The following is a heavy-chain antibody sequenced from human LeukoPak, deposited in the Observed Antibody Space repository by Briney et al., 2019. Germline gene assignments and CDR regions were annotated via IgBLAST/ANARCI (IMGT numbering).Heavy chain of an antibody. CDR3: ARGGAARPDF. J-gene: IGHJ4*02. D-gene: IGHD6-6*01. CDR1: GFTVSSNY. Sequence: GGSLRLSCAASGFTVSSNYMSWVRQAPGKGLEWVAKIKADGGEKDHVASVKGRFTISRDNAKNTLYLQMNSLRVEDTAVYYCARGGAARPDFWGQGTLVTVSS. CDR2: IKADGGEK. V-gene: IGHV3-7*01.